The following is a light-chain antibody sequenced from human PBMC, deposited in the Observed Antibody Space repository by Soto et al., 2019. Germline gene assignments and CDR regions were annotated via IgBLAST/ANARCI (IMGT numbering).Light chain of an antibody. CDR2: GTS. V-gene: IGKV1-6*01. CDR3: LQDSSYPRT. CDR1: QGIGTE. Sequence: AIQMTQSPSSLSASVGDRVTITFRASQGIGTELGWYQQRPGKAPRLLIYGTSTLQYGVPSRFSVSGSDTDFTLSISSLQPEDFATYYCLQDSSYPRTFGQGTKVEIK. J-gene: IGKJ1*01.